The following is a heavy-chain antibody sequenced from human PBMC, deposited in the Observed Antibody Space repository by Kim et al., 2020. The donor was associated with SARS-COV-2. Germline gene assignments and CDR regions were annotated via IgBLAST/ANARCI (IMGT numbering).Heavy chain of an antibody. J-gene: IGHJ4*02. Sequence: QGRVTITRDTSASTAYMELSSLRSEDTAVYYCARDLVTGSGTRIPRLIDYWGQGTLVTVSS. D-gene: IGHD3-10*01. CDR3: ARDLVTGSGTRIPRLIDY. V-gene: IGHV1-3*01.